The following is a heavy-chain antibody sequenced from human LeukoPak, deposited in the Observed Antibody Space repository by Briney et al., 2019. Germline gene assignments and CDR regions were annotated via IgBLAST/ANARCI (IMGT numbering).Heavy chain of an antibody. D-gene: IGHD3-10*01. J-gene: IGHJ4*02. Sequence: ASVKVSCKASGYTFTSYGISWVRQAPGQGLEWMGWMNPNSGNTGYAQKFQGRVTMTRNTSISTAYMELSSLRSEDTAVYYCARGFYGSGIDYWGQGTLVTVSS. V-gene: IGHV1-8*02. CDR2: MNPNSGNT. CDR1: GYTFTSYG. CDR3: ARGFYGSGIDY.